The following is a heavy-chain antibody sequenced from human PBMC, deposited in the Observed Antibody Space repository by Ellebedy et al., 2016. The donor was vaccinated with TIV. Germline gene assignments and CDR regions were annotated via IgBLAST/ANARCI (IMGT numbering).Heavy chain of an antibody. CDR3: AGDTYSSGWFRLGY. CDR1: GDSVSSNSAA. Sequence: MPSETLSLTCAISGDSVSSNSAAWNWIRRSPSRGLEWLGRTCFRSKWYNDYAVSMKGRITINPDTSKNQFSLQLNSVTPEDTAVYYCAGDTYSSGWFRLGYWGQGTLVTVSS. CDR2: TCFRSKWYN. J-gene: IGHJ4*02. D-gene: IGHD6-19*01. V-gene: IGHV6-1*01.